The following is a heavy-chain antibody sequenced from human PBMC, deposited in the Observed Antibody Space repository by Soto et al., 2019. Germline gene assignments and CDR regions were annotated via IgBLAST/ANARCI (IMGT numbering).Heavy chain of an antibody. CDR3: ARPPYGDYVDAFDI. Sequence: ASVKVSCKASGYTFTSYDINWVRQATGQGLEWMGWMNPNSGNTGYAQKFQGRVTMTRNTSISTAYMELSSLRSEDTAVYYCARPPYGDYVDAFDIWGRGTMVTVSS. D-gene: IGHD4-17*01. CDR2: MNPNSGNT. J-gene: IGHJ3*02. CDR1: GYTFTSYD. V-gene: IGHV1-8*01.